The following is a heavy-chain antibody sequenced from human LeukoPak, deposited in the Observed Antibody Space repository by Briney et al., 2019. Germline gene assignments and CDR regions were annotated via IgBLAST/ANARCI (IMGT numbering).Heavy chain of an antibody. CDR3: ARGRRDGYTLYYMDV. V-gene: IGHV4-39*01. J-gene: IGHJ6*03. CDR1: GGSISSSSYY. Sequence: SETLSLTCTVSGGSISSSSYYWGWIRQPPGKGLEWIGSIFYSGSTYYTPSLKSRVTISIDTSKNQFSLKLNSVTAADTAVYYCARGRRDGYTLYYMDVWGKGTTVTISS. D-gene: IGHD5-24*01. CDR2: IFYSGST.